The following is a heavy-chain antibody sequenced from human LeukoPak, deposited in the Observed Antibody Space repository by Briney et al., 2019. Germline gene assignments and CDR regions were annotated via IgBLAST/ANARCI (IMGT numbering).Heavy chain of an antibody. J-gene: IGHJ4*02. CDR2: ISSNGGSS. V-gene: IGHV3-64D*09. CDR1: GFTLSAYA. D-gene: IGHD1-1*01. Sequence: PGGSLRLSCSASGFTLSAYAMYWVRQAPGKGLDYVSGISSNGGSSFYADSVKGRFTISRDNSKNTLYLQMSSLRAEDTAVYYCVKITSVTGGDCWGQGTRLTVSS. CDR3: VKITSVTGGDC.